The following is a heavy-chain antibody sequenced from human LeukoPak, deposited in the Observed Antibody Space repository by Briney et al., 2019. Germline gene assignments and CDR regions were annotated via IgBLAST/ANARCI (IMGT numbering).Heavy chain of an antibody. V-gene: IGHV3-74*01. CDR2: INSDGTII. CDR3: ARSMYCGGDCYYYFGY. CDR1: GITFSSYW. D-gene: IGHD2-21*02. J-gene: IGHJ4*02. Sequence: GGSLRHSCAASGITFSSYWKHWVRQAPGKGLVWVSRINSDGTIIGYADSVKGRFTISRDNAKNTLYLQMNSLRADDTAVYYCARSMYCGGDCYYYFGYWGQGTLVTVAS.